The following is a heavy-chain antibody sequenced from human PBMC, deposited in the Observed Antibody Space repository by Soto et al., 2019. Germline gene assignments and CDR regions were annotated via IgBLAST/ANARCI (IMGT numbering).Heavy chain of an antibody. D-gene: IGHD3-22*01. V-gene: IGHV1-46*03. CDR3: AIFPIGVAYYRMDV. J-gene: IGHJ6*02. Sequence: VASVKVSCKACGYTFTSYYMHWVRQAPGQGLEWMGIINPSGGSTSYAQKFQGRVTMTRDTSTSTVYMELSSLRSEDTAVYNCAIFPIGVAYYRMDVWGQGTTVTVSS. CDR1: GYTFTSYY. CDR2: INPSGGST.